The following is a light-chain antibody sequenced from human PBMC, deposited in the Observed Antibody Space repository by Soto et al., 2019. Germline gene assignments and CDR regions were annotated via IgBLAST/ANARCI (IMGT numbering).Light chain of an antibody. Sequence: QSALTQPASVSGSPEQSITISCTGTSSDVGKYNFVSWYRQHPGKAPKLIIFEVTKRPSGVSNRFSGSKSGNTASLTISGLQAEDEADYYCCLYGGSSNYVVFGGGTKVTVL. CDR3: CLYGGSSNYVV. CDR1: SSDVGKYNF. CDR2: EVT. V-gene: IGLV2-23*02. J-gene: IGLJ2*01.